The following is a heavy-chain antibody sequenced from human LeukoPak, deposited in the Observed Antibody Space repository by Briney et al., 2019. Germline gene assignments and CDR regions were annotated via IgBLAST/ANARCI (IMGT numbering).Heavy chain of an antibody. J-gene: IGHJ4*02. Sequence: GASVKVSCKASGGTFSSYAISWVRQAPGQGLEWMGGIIPIFGTANYAQKFQGRVTITADESTSTAYMELSSLRSEDTAVYYCAAHIAAAHFDYWGQGTLVTVSS. V-gene: IGHV1-69*13. CDR3: AAHIAAAHFDY. D-gene: IGHD6-13*01. CDR1: GGTFSSYA. CDR2: IIPIFGTA.